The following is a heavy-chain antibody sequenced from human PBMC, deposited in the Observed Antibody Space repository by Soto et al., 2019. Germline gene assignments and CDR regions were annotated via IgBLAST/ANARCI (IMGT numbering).Heavy chain of an antibody. Sequence: SETLSLTCAVYGGSFSGYYWSWIRQPPGKGLEWIGEINHSGSTNYNPSLKSRVTISVDTSKNQFSLKLSSVTAADTAVYYCARGQGSSHKKGWFDPWGQGTLVTVSS. CDR3: ARGQGSSHKKGWFDP. CDR2: INHSGST. J-gene: IGHJ5*02. D-gene: IGHD2-2*01. CDR1: GGSFSGYY. V-gene: IGHV4-34*01.